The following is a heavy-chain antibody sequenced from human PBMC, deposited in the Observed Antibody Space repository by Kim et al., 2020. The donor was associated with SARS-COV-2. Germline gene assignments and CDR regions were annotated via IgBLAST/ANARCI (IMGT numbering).Heavy chain of an antibody. Sequence: SETLSLTCTVSGGSSSSYYWSWIRQPPGKGLEWIGYIYYSGSTKYNPSLKSRVTISVDTSKNQFALKLSSVTAADTAVYYWARVGYYDSSGYYQHDAFD. CDR1: GGSSSSYY. V-gene: IGHV4-59*01. D-gene: IGHD3-22*01. J-gene: IGHJ3*02. CDR3: ARVGYYDSSGYYQHDAFD. CDR2: IYYSGST.